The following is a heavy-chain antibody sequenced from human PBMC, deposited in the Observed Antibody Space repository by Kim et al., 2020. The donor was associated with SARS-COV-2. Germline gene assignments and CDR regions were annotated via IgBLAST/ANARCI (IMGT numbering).Heavy chain of an antibody. V-gene: IGHV1-69*13. CDR2: IIPIFGTA. CDR3: ARVWYSSGWTFYYYYGMDV. CDR1: GGTFSSYA. D-gene: IGHD6-19*01. Sequence: SVKVSRKASGGTFSSYAISWVRQAPGQGLEWMGGIIPIFGTANYAQKFQGRVTITADESTSTAYMELSSLRSEDTAVYYCARVWYSSGWTFYYYYGMDVWGQGTTVTVSS. J-gene: IGHJ6*02.